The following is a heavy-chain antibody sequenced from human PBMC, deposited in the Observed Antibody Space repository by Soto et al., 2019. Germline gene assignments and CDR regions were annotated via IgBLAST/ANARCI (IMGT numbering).Heavy chain of an antibody. CDR1: GGSISSYY. CDR3: ARDQSFWSGYYTGVFDP. CDR2: IYYSGST. D-gene: IGHD3-3*01. V-gene: IGHV4-59*01. J-gene: IGHJ5*02. Sequence: SETLSLTCTVSGGSISSYYWRWIRQPPGKGLEWIGYIYYSGSTNYNPSLKSRVTISVDTSKNQFSLKLSSVTAADTAVYYCARDQSFWSGYYTGVFDPWGQGTLVTVS.